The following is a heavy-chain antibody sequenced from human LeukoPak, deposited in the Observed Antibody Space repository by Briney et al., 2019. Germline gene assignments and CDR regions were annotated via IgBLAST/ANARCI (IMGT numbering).Heavy chain of an antibody. V-gene: IGHV4-59*01. Sequence: SETLSLTCTVSGGSISSYYWSWIRQPPGRGLEWIGYIYYSGYTNYNPSLKSRVTISVDTSKNQFPRKLSSLAAAYPAVYYCARTTTVRGTYYMDVWGKGTTVTISS. CDR2: IYYSGYT. J-gene: IGHJ6*03. CDR3: ARTTTVRGTYYMDV. CDR1: GGSISSYY. D-gene: IGHD3-10*01.